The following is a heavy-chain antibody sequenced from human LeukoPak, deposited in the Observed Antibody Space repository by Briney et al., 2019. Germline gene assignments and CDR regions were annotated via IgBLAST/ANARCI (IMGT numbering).Heavy chain of an antibody. V-gene: IGHV4-38-2*02. D-gene: IGHD6-13*01. CDR2: IYTSGST. J-gene: IGHJ6*03. CDR3: ARSPYSSRNYYYYMDV. Sequence: PSETLSLTCTVSDYSISSGYYWGWIRQPPGKGLEWIGRIYTSGSTNYNPSLKSRVTISVDTSKNQFSLKLSSVTAADTAVYYCARSPYSSRNYYYYMDVWGKGTTVTVSS. CDR1: DYSISSGYY.